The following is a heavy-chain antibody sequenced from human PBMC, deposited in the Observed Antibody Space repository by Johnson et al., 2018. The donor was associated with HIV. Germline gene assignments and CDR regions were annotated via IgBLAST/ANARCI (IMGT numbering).Heavy chain of an antibody. CDR2: ISYDVGTE. D-gene: IGHD4-23*01. CDR3: AKTYYGGNDDAFDL. Sequence: QMLLVESGGGVVQPGRSLRLSCAASGFTFRSYAMHWVRQAPGKGLEWVAFISYDVGTESYADSVKGRFTVSRDNSKNALFLQMNNLGPEDAGIYFCAKTYYGGNDDAFDLWGQGTMVTVSS. CDR1: GFTFRSYA. J-gene: IGHJ3*01. V-gene: IGHV3-30*18.